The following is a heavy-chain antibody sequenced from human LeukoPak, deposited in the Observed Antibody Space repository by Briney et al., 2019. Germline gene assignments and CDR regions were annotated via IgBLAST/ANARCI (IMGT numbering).Heavy chain of an antibody. CDR1: GFTFSSYW. Sequence: GGSLRLSCAASGFTFSSYWMHRVRQAPGKGLVWVSRINSDGSSTSYADSVKGRFTISRDNAKNTLYLQMNSLRAEDTAVYYCARDRAFGVDFDYWGQGTLVTVSS. V-gene: IGHV3-74*01. D-gene: IGHD3-16*01. CDR2: INSDGSST. CDR3: ARDRAFGVDFDY. J-gene: IGHJ4*02.